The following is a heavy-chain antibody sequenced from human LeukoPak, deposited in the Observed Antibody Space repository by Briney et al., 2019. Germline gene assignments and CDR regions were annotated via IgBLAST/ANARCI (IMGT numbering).Heavy chain of an antibody. D-gene: IGHD2-2*01. V-gene: IGHV4-34*01. CDR1: GGSFSGYY. J-gene: IGHJ3*02. CDR2: INHSGST. Sequence: SETLSLTCAVYGGSFSGYYWSWIRQPPGKGLEWIGEINHSGSTNYNPSHKSRVTISVDTSKNQFSLKLSSVTAADTAVYYCARGPIVGEPASPREGNAFDIWGQGTMVTVSS. CDR3: ARGPIVGEPASPREGNAFDI.